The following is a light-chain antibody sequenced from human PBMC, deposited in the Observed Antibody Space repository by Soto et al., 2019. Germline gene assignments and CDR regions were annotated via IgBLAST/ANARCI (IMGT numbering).Light chain of an antibody. CDR1: QDISSW. CDR3: QHANSFPYT. J-gene: IGKJ2*01. V-gene: IGKV1D-12*01. CDR2: AAS. Sequence: DIQMTQSPSSVSASVGARVTITCRASQDISSWLAWYQQKPGKAHNLLIYAASSLQSGVPPRFSGSGSGTDFSLTISSLQPEDFATYYCQHANSFPYTFGQGTKLEIK.